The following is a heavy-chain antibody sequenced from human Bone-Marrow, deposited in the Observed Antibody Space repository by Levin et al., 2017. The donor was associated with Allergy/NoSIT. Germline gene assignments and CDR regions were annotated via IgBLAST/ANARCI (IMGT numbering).Heavy chain of an antibody. CDR3: ARWGEFCSGGSCATRQFSNLDY. Sequence: GGSLRLSCAASGFTFSSYAMHWVRQAPGKGLEWVAVISYDGSNKYYADSVKGRFTISRDNSKNTLYLQMNSLRAEDTAVYYCARWGEFCSGGSCATRQFSNLDYWGQGTLVTVSS. V-gene: IGHV3-30*04. J-gene: IGHJ4*02. CDR1: GFTFSSYA. CDR2: ISYDGSNK. D-gene: IGHD2-15*01.